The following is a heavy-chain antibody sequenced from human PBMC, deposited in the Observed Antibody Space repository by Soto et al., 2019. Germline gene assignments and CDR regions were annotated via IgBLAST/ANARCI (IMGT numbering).Heavy chain of an antibody. D-gene: IGHD7-27*01. CDR1: GFTFSTYA. V-gene: IGHV3-30*04. CDR2: VSYDGSNK. Sequence: ESGGGVVQPGRSLRLSCAASGFTFSTYAMHWVRQAPGKGLEWVAVVSYDGSNKYYADSVKGRFTISRDNSKKTLYLQMNNLRPEDTAVYYCEFGELGFHLGGQGTLVTVSS. CDR3: EFGELGFHL. J-gene: IGHJ4*02.